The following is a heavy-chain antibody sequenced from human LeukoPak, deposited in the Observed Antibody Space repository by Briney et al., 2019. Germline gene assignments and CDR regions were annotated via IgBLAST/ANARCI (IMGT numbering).Heavy chain of an antibody. Sequence: GGSLRLSCAASGFTFSNYAMSWVRQAPGKGLEWVSAISGSGDSIHYADSVKGWFTISRDNSKNTLYLQMNSLRGEDTAVYYCAKLGAYSSSWYGGSWFDPWGQGTLVTVSS. CDR1: GFTFSNYA. CDR2: ISGSGDSI. CDR3: AKLGAYSSSWYGGSWFDP. V-gene: IGHV3-23*01. D-gene: IGHD6-13*01. J-gene: IGHJ5*02.